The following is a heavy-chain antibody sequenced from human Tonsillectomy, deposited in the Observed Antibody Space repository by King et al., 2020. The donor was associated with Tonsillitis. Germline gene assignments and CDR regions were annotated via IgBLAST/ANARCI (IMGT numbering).Heavy chain of an antibody. CDR3: AKDSTPLAYYYDSSGYGN. CDR1: GFTFSSYA. D-gene: IGHD3-22*01. CDR2: ISGSGGST. V-gene: IGHV3-23*04. J-gene: IGHJ4*02. Sequence: VQLVESGGGLVQPGGSLRLSCAASGFTFSSYAMSWVHQAPGKGLEWVSAISGSGGSTYYADSVKGRFTISRDNSKNTLYLQMNSLRAEDTAVYYCAKDSTPLAYYYDSSGYGNWGQGTLVTVSS.